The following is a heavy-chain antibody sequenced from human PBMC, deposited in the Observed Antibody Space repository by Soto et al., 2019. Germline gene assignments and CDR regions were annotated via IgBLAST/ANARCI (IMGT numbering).Heavy chain of an antibody. D-gene: IGHD2-2*01. CDR2: ISSSGGSI. V-gene: IGHV3-23*01. CDR1: GFTFSSYS. Sequence: PGGSLRLSCAASGFTFSSYSMNWVRQAPGKGLEWVSSISSSGGSIYYADFVKGRFTISRDNSKNTLYLQMNSLRAEDTAVYYCASGVGYCSSTSCPTLFFDYWGQGTLVTVSS. J-gene: IGHJ4*02. CDR3: ASGVGYCSSTSCPTLFFDY.